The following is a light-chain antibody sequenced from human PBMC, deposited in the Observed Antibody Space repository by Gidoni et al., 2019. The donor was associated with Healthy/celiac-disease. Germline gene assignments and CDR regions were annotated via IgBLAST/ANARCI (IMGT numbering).Light chain of an antibody. CDR2: GNS. J-gene: IGLJ2*01. CDR3: QSYDSSLSGGV. V-gene: IGLV1-40*01. Sequence: QSVLTQPPPASGAPGQRVTISCTGSSSNIGAGYDVHWYQQLPGTAPKLLIYGNSNRPSGVPDRFSGSKSGTSASLAITGLQAEDEADYYCQSYDSSLSGGVFGGGTKLTVL. CDR1: SSNIGAGYD.